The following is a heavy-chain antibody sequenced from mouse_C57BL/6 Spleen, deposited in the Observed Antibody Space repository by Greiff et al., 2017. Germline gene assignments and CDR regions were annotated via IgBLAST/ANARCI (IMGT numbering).Heavy chain of an antibody. CDR3: ARQKAY. V-gene: IGHV5-6*01. Sequence: EMKLVESGGDLVKPGGSLKLSCAASGFTFSSYGMSWVRQTPDKRLEWVATISSGGSYTYYPDSVKGRFTISRDNAKNTLYLQMSSLKSEDTAMYYCARQKAYWGQGTLVTVSA. CDR1: GFTFSSYG. J-gene: IGHJ3*01. CDR2: ISSGGSYT.